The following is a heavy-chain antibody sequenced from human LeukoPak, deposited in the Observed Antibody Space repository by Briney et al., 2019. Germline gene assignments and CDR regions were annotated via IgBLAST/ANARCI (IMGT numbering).Heavy chain of an antibody. CDR2: IYYSGST. CDR3: ASSAPNNRVATILPFDY. J-gene: IGHJ4*02. CDR1: GGSISSYY. Sequence: SETLSLTCTVSGGSISSYYWSWIRQPPGKGLEWIGYIYYSGSTNYNPSLKSRVTISVDASKNQFSLKLSSVTAADTAVYYCASSAPNNRVATILPFDYWGQGTLVTVSS. D-gene: IGHD5-12*01. V-gene: IGHV4-59*01.